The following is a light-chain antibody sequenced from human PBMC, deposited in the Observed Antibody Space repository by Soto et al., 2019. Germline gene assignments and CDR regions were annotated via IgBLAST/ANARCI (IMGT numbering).Light chain of an antibody. J-gene: IGLJ1*01. V-gene: IGLV2-14*01. CDR2: DVS. CDR3: CSYTSSDTYV. Sequence: QSALTQPASESGSPGQSITISCTGTSSDVGGYDFVYWYQQHPGKAPKVMIYDVSNRPSGVSNRFSGSKSGNTASLTISGLQAEDEADYYCCSYTSSDTYVFGTGAKVTVL. CDR1: SSDVGGYDF.